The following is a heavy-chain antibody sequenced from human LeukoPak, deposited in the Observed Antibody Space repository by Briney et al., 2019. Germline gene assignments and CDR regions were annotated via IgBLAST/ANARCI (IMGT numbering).Heavy chain of an antibody. V-gene: IGHV4-39*01. CDR2: IYYSGST. D-gene: IGHD3-10*01. J-gene: IGHJ4*02. CDR1: GGSISSSSYY. Sequence: TSETLSLTCTVSGGSISSSSYYWGWIRQPPGKGLEWIGSIYYSGSTYYNPSLKSRVTKSVDTSKSQFSLKLSSVTAADTAVYYCARRIGGSGSGFDYWGQGTLVTVSS. CDR3: ARRIGGSGSGFDY.